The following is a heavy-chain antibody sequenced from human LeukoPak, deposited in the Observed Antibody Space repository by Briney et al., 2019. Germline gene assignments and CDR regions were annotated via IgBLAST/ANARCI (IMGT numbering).Heavy chain of an antibody. Sequence: KPSETLSLTCTVSGGSISSYYWSWIRQPPGKGLEWIGYIYYSGSTNYNPSLKSRVTLSVDTSKNQFSLKLSSVTAADTAVYYCARLGYCSGGSCYSAFDIWGQGTMVTVSS. D-gene: IGHD2-15*01. J-gene: IGHJ3*02. CDR1: GGSISSYY. V-gene: IGHV4-59*08. CDR3: ARLGYCSGGSCYSAFDI. CDR2: IYYSGST.